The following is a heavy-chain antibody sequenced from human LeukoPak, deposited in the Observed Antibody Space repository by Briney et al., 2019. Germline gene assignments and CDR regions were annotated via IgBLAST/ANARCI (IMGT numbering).Heavy chain of an antibody. CDR1: GGSISSGGYS. D-gene: IGHD4-17*01. V-gene: IGHV4-30-2*01. CDR3: ARVGYGDYANY. J-gene: IGHJ4*02. CDR2: IYHSGST. Sequence: PSETLSLTCAVSGGSISSGGYSWSWIRQPPGKGLEWIGYIYHSGSTYYNPSLKSRVTISVDKSKNQFSLKLSSVTAADTAVYYCARVGYGDYANYWGQGTLVTVSS.